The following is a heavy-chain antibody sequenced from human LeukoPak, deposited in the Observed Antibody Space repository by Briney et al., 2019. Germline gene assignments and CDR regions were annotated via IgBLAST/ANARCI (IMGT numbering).Heavy chain of an antibody. Sequence: PGGSLRLSCGASGFTFSNYNMNWVRQAPGEGLEWVSSINSRSTYIFYADSVMGRFTISRDNAKNSLFLQMNSLRAEDTAVYYCARDETNGFDSWGQGTLVTVSS. J-gene: IGHJ5*01. CDR1: GFTFSNYN. D-gene: IGHD1-14*01. CDR3: ARDETNGFDS. CDR2: INSRSTYI. V-gene: IGHV3-21*01.